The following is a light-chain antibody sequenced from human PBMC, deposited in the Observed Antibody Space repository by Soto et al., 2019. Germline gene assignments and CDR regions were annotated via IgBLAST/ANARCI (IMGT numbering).Light chain of an antibody. V-gene: IGKV3-20*01. J-gene: IGKJ5*01. CDR1: QSVFNNY. Sequence: EIVLTQSPGTLSLSPGERATLSCRASQSVFNNYLAWYQQKPGQSPRLLIYGASIRAIGIPDRFSGGGSGTDFPLTISILEPEDSAVYYCQHYGSSHPISFGQGTRLEIK. CDR3: QHYGSSHPIS. CDR2: GAS.